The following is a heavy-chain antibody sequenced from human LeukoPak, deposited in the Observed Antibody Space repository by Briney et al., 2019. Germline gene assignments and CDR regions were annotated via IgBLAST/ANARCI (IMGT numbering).Heavy chain of an antibody. D-gene: IGHD5-18*01. J-gene: IGHJ6*02. CDR1: GFTSSSYG. CDR3: AKVGDTAMVKYGMDV. Sequence: PGGSLRRSCAASGFTSSSYGMHWVRQAPGKGLEWVAVISYDGSNKYYADSVKGRFTISRDNSKNTLYLQMNSLRAEDTAVYYCAKVGDTAMVKYGMDVWGQGTTVTVSS. CDR2: ISYDGSNK. V-gene: IGHV3-30*18.